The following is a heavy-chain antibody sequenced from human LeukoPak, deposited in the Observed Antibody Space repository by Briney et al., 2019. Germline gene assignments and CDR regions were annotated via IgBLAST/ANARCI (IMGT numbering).Heavy chain of an antibody. CDR2: ISSRSATI. CDR3: ARDPLSSSSFHL. J-gene: IGHJ5*02. D-gene: IGHD6-13*01. Sequence: GGSLRLSCAASGFTFSSYSMNWVRQAPGKGLEWVSYISSRSATIYYADSVKGRFTISRDNAKNSLYLQMNSLRAEDTAVYYCARDPLSSSSFHLWGQGTLVTVSS. V-gene: IGHV3-48*01. CDR1: GFTFSSYS.